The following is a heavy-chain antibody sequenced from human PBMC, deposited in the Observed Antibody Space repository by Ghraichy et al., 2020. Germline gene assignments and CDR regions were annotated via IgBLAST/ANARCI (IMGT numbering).Heavy chain of an antibody. Sequence: GESLNISCAASGFSFSTTGMSWVRQAPGRGPEWVSSISSSGGETYYGDSVRGRFTVFRDNSKNTLYLQMNSLTVEDTAVFYCVKIGVIGLWYFDLWGRGTLGRVSS. CDR3: VKIGVIGLWYFDL. CDR2: ISSSGGET. V-gene: IGHV3-23*01. CDR1: GFSFSTTG. J-gene: IGHJ2*01. D-gene: IGHD2-21*01.